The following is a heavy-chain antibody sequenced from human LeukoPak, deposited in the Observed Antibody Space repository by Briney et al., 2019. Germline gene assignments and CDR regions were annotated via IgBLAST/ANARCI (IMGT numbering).Heavy chain of an antibody. CDR2: IYYSGST. CDR3: ARVDTTVTFLFDY. J-gene: IGHJ4*02. CDR1: GGSISSSSYY. V-gene: IGHV4-39*07. D-gene: IGHD4-17*01. Sequence: SETLSLTCTVSGGSISSSSYYWGWIRQPPGKGLEWIGSIYYSGSTYYNPSLKSRVTISVDTSKNQFSLKLSSVTAADTAVYYCARVDTTVTFLFDYWGQGTLVTVSS.